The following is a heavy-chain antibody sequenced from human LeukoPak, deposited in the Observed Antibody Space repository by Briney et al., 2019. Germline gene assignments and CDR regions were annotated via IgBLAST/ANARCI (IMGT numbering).Heavy chain of an antibody. J-gene: IGHJ5*02. CDR3: ARAVLGERATNNWFDP. CDR1: GFTFSSYG. V-gene: IGHV3-30*03. D-gene: IGHD2-21*01. CDR2: ISYGGSNK. Sequence: PGGALRLSCAASGFTFSSYGMHGVRQAPGKGLEGVAVISYGGSNKYYADSVKGRFTISRDNSKNTLYLQMGSLSAEDMAVYYCARAVLGERATNNWFDPWGQGTLVTVSS.